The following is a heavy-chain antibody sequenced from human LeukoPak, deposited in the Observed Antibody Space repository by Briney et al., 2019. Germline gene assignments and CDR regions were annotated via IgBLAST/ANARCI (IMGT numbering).Heavy chain of an antibody. Sequence: PGGSLRLSCTVSGFTISSNSMSWVRQAPGKGLEWVSFIYSSVTHYSDSVKGRFTISRDNSKNTLFPQMNSLRAEDTAVYYCARDEAYGSGSYYPLNYWGQGTLVTVSS. V-gene: IGHV3-53*01. CDR2: IYSSVT. CDR3: ARDEAYGSGSYYPLNY. D-gene: IGHD3-10*01. J-gene: IGHJ4*02. CDR1: GFTISSNS.